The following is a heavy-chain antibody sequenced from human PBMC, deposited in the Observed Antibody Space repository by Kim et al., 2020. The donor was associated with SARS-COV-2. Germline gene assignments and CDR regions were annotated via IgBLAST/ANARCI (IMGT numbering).Heavy chain of an antibody. D-gene: IGHD6-13*01. CDR3: AREGSSWYQGYYYYGMDV. CDR2: ISSSGSTI. V-gene: IGHV3-11*01. CDR1: GFTFSDYY. Sequence: GGSLRLSCAASGFTFSDYYMSWIRQAPGKGLEGVSYISSSGSTIYYADSVKGRFTISRDNAKNSLYLQMNSLRAEDTAVYYCAREGSSWYQGYYYYGMDVWGQGTTVTVSS. J-gene: IGHJ6*02.